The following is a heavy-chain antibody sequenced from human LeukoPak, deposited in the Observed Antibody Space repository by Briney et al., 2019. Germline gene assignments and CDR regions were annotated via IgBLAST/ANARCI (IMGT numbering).Heavy chain of an antibody. CDR3: VRAPRLEPPEYFLH. D-gene: IGHD6-6*01. Sequence: GESLRLSCAASGFTFSSYWMSWVRQAPGKGLEWVANIKQDGSEKYYVDSVKARLTISRDNAKNLLSLQMNSLRAEGTAVYYCVRAPRLEPPEYFLHWGQGTLVTVSS. V-gene: IGHV3-7*01. CDR1: GFTFSSYW. CDR2: IKQDGSEK. J-gene: IGHJ1*01.